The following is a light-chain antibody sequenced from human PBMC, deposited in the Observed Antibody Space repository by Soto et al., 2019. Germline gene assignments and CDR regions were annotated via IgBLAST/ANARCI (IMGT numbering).Light chain of an antibody. CDR2: GAS. Sequence: EIVLTQSPGTLSLSPGERATLSCRASQSVSSSYLAWYQQKPGQAPRLLIYGASSRATGIPDRFSGSGSGTDFTLTIRRLETEDFAVYYCQQYGSSPAFGGGTKVEIK. CDR3: QQYGSSPA. J-gene: IGKJ4*01. V-gene: IGKV3-20*01. CDR1: QSVSSSY.